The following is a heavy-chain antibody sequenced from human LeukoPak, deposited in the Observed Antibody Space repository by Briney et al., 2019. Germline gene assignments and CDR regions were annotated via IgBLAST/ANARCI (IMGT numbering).Heavy chain of an antibody. CDR1: GGSISSGGYY. J-gene: IGHJ2*01. V-gene: IGHV4-31*03. Sequence: SETLSLTCTVSGGSISSGGYYWSWIRQHPGKGLEWIGYIYYSGSTYYNPSLKSRVTMSVDTSKNQFSLELSSVTAADTAVYYCARDGPNYYDSSGYPNDYWYFDLWGRGTLVTVSS. CDR2: IYYSGST. CDR3: ARDGPNYYDSSGYPNDYWYFDL. D-gene: IGHD3-22*01.